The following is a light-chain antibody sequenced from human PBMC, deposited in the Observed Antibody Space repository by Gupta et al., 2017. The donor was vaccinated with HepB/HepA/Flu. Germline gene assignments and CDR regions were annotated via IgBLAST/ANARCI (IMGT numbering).Light chain of an antibody. CDR2: KAS. CDR1: QSISSW. V-gene: IGKV1-5*03. J-gene: IGKJ1*01. Sequence: DIQMTQSPSTMSASVGDRVTITCRASQSISSWLAWYQQKPGKAPKLLIYKASRGESGVPSRFSGSGSGTEFTLTISSLQPDDFANYYCQQENSSRWGFGQGTKVEIK. CDR3: QQENSSRWG.